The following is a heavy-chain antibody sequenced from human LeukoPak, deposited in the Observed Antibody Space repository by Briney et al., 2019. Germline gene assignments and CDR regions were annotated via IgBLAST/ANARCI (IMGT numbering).Heavy chain of an antibody. CDR1: GGSINSGNYF. CDR3: AREVIAAVGTDAFDI. J-gene: IGHJ3*02. D-gene: IGHD6-13*01. V-gene: IGHV4-31*03. Sequence: SETLSLTCTVSGGSINSGNYFWSWIRQHPAKGLEWIGYIFYSGNTYYNPSLESRVTISVDTSKNQFSLKLNSVTAADTSVYYCAREVIAAVGTDAFDIWGQGTMVTVSS. CDR2: IFYSGNT.